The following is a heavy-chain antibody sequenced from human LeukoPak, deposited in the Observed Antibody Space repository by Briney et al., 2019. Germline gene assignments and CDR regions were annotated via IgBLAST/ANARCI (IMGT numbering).Heavy chain of an antibody. CDR1: GVTGRSDA. CDR3: ARVSYGFDY. D-gene: IGHD1-26*01. V-gene: IGHV3-30*04. CDR2: ISYDGINK. J-gene: IGHJ4*02. Sequence: GRALILSWAASGVTGRSDAMHWGRQAPGKGLEWVAVISYDGINKYSADSVKGLFTISRDNSKNTLYLQMNILRAEDTAVYYCARVSYGFDYWGQGTLVTVSS.